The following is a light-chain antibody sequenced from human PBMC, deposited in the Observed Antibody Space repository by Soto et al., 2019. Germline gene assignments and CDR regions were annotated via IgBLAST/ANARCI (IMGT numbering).Light chain of an antibody. V-gene: IGKV1-5*03. Sequence: QMTKSPSTLSESVGDRVTITCRASQTISSWLAWYQQKPGKAPKLLIYKASTLKSGVPSRFSGSGSGTELTLTISSLQPDDFATYYCQHYNSYSDAFGQGTKV. J-gene: IGKJ1*01. CDR3: QHYNSYSDA. CDR2: KAS. CDR1: QTISSW.